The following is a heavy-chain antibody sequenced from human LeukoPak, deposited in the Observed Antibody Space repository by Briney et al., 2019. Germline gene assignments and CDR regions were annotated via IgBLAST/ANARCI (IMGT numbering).Heavy chain of an antibody. CDR2: ISSSSSYI. V-gene: IGHV3-21*01. CDR1: GFTFSSYS. J-gene: IGHJ4*02. CDR3: ARSGGGWEMATIDY. D-gene: IGHD3-16*01. Sequence: PGGSLRLSCAASGFTFSSYSMNWVRQAPGKGLEWVSSISSSSSYIYYADSVKGRFTISRDNAKNSLYLQMNSLRAEDTAVYYCARSGGGWEMATIDYWGQGTLVTVSS.